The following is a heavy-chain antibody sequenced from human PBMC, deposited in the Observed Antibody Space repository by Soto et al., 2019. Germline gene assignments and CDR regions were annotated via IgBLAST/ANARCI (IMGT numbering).Heavy chain of an antibody. CDR3: ARLYCSSPSCYSVGAFEI. D-gene: IGHD2-2*01. CDR1: GFTFSNYG. J-gene: IGHJ3*02. V-gene: IGHV3-33*01. Sequence: QVQLVESGGGVVQPGRSLRLSCAASGFTFSNYGMHWVRQAPGKGLEWVALIWVDGSDKYYADSVKGRFTMSRDNYKNTVYLQMNSLRAEDTAMYYCARLYCSSPSCYSVGAFEIRGQGTMVTVSS. CDR2: IWVDGSDK.